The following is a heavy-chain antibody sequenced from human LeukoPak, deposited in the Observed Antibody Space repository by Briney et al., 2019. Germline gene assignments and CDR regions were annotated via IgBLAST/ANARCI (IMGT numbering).Heavy chain of an antibody. CDR3: ARARQWLVPHSAFDI. V-gene: IGHV4-59*01. CDR1: GGSISGYY. D-gene: IGHD6-19*01. J-gene: IGHJ3*02. Sequence: SETLSLTCTVSGGSISGYYWSLIRQPPGKGLEWIGYIYYSGSTNYNPSLKSRVTISVDTSKNQFSLKLSSVTAADTAVYYCARARQWLVPHSAFDIWGQGTMVTVSS. CDR2: IYYSGST.